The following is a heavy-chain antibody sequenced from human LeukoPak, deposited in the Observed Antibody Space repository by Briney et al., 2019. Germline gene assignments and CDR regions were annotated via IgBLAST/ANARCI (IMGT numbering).Heavy chain of an antibody. Sequence: PGGSLRLSCAASGFTFSTYSMNWVRQAPGKGLEWVSSISSRSGYIYYADSVKGRFTISRDNAKNSLYLQMNSLRAEDTAVYYCARPHTYSEGITDFYYYFMDVWGKGTTVTVSS. CDR1: GFTFSTYS. CDR3: ARPHTYSEGITDFYYYFMDV. J-gene: IGHJ6*03. V-gene: IGHV3-21*01. D-gene: IGHD1-14*01. CDR2: ISSRSGYI.